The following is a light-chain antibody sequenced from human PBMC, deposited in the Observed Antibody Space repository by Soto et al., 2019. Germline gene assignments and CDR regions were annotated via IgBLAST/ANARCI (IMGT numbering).Light chain of an antibody. CDR3: SSYAPSDVV. Sequence: QSVLTQPPSASGSPGQSVTISCTGTPSDVGGSNSVSWYQQHPGKAPSLMIYYVNKRPSGVPDRFSGSKSGNTASLTVSGLQAADEAYYFCSSYAPSDVVFGGGTKLTVL. J-gene: IGLJ2*01. CDR1: PSDVGGSNS. CDR2: YVN. V-gene: IGLV2-8*01.